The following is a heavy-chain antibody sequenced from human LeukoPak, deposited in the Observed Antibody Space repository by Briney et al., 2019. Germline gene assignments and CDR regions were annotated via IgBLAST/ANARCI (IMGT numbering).Heavy chain of an antibody. Sequence: GGSLRLSCAASGFTFSSYSTNWVRQAPGKGLEWVSSISSSSSYIYYADSVKGRFTISRDNAKNSLYLQMNSLRAEDTAVYYCASLLAVAGTEYYYYYYGMDVWGQGTTVTVSS. J-gene: IGHJ6*02. CDR1: GFTFSSYS. D-gene: IGHD6-19*01. CDR2: ISSSSSYI. V-gene: IGHV3-21*01. CDR3: ASLLAVAGTEYYYYYYGMDV.